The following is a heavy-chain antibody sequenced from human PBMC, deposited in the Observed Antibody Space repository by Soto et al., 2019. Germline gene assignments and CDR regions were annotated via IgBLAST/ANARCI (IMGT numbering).Heavy chain of an antibody. V-gene: IGHV1-69*06. CDR3: AKHGLKLPKVYYYGIDV. D-gene: IGHD2-15*01. Sequence: ASVKVSCKASGGTFSSYAISWVRQAPGPGLEWMGGIIPIFGKANYAQKFQSRVTIPADKSTSTAYKELSSMRCEDTAVYDRAKHGLKLPKVYYYGIDVWGQGTTVTVSS. CDR1: GGTFSSYA. CDR2: IIPIFGKA. J-gene: IGHJ6*02.